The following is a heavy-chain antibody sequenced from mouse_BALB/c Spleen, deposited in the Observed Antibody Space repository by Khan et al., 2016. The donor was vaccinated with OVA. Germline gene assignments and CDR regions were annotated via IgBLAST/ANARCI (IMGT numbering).Heavy chain of an antibody. D-gene: IGHD2-10*02. V-gene: IGHV1-20*02. CDR1: GYSFTGYV. Sequence: VQLKESGPELVRPGASVKISCKASGYSFTGYVMNWVMQSHGKSLEWIGRINPHTGETFYNQRFKDKATLTVDDSSNTAHMELRNLASEDSEVYYSTRFYPSDFDYWGQGTTLTVSS. CDR2: INPHTGET. J-gene: IGHJ2*01. CDR3: TRFYPSDFDY.